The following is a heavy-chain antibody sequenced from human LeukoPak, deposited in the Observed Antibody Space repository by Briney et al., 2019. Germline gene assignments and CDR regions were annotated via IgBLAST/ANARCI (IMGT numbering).Heavy chain of an antibody. D-gene: IGHD1-26*01. CDR2: FDPEDGET. CDR1: GYTLTELS. J-gene: IGHJ4*02. CDR3: ATDLGGSNESDY. V-gene: IGHV1-24*01. Sequence: ASVKVSCKVSGYTLTELSMHWVRQAPGKGLEWMGGFDPEDGETIYAQKFQGRVTMTEDTSTDTAYMELSSLRSEDTAVYYCATDLGGSNESDYWGQGTLVTVSS.